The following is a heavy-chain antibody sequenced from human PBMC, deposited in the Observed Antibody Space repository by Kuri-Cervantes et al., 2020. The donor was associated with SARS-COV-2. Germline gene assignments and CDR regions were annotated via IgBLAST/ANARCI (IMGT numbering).Heavy chain of an antibody. CDR3: ARDLGSSSGFDY. Sequence: GESLKISCAASGFIFNTYWMSWVRQAPGKGLEWLANIKQDGSEQYYMDSVKGRFTISRDNAKNSLYMQMNSLRAEDTAVYYCARDLGSSSGFDYWGQGTLVTVSS. D-gene: IGHD6-6*01. V-gene: IGHV3-7*03. J-gene: IGHJ4*02. CDR1: GFIFNTYW. CDR2: IKQDGSEQ.